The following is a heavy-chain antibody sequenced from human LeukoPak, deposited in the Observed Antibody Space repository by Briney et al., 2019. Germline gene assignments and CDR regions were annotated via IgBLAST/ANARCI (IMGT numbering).Heavy chain of an antibody. CDR2: IYYSGST. Sequence: SETLSLTCTVSGESISGFYWTWIRQPPGKGLEWIGYIYYSGSTNYNPSLKSRVSISVNTSKNQFSLKLSSVTAADTAVYYCARRRLGEFFDYWGQGTLVTVSS. CDR1: GESISGFY. CDR3: ARRRLGEFFDY. J-gene: IGHJ4*02. D-gene: IGHD3-16*01. V-gene: IGHV4-59*08.